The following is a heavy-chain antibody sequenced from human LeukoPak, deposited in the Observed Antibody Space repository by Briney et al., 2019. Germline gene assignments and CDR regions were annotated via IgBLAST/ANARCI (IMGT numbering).Heavy chain of an antibody. CDR3: AREASSDPLLSSYFLDV. D-gene: IGHD2/OR15-2a*01. J-gene: IGHJ6*03. CDR1: GDSISSHF. Sequence: PSETLSLTCSVSGDSISSHFWSWIRQPPGKGLEWIGYIHHSGMTNFNPSLKSRATLSVDTATNQFSLRLTSVTAADTAFYFCAREASSDPLLSSYFLDVWGDGTAVTVSS. CDR2: IHHSGMT. V-gene: IGHV4-59*11.